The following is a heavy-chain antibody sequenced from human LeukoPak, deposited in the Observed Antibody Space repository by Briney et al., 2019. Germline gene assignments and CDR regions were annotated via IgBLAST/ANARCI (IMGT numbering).Heavy chain of an antibody. CDR3: ARSGTDSSGGWYYYYSYMDV. CDR1: GFTFADYG. Sequence: GGSLRLSCAASGFTFADYGMSWGRQAPGKGREWVSGINWNGGSTGYADSVKGRFTISRDNAKNSLYLQMNSLRAEDTALYYCARSGTDSSGGWYYYYSYMDVWGKGTTVTVSS. J-gene: IGHJ6*03. D-gene: IGHD6-19*01. V-gene: IGHV3-20*04. CDR2: INWNGGST.